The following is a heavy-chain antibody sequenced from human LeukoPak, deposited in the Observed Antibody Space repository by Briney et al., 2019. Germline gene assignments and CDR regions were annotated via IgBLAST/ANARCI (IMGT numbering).Heavy chain of an antibody. D-gene: IGHD3-10*01. CDR3: ARDFGSGFGELNYYYYSMDV. CDR2: INPNSGGT. Sequence: GASVKVSFKASGYTFTGYYMHWVRQAPGQGLEWMGWINPNSGGTNYAQKFQGRVTMTRDTSISTAYMELSRLRSDDTAVYYCARDFGSGFGELNYYYYSMDVWGQGTTVTVSS. J-gene: IGHJ6*02. CDR1: GYTFTGYY. V-gene: IGHV1-2*02.